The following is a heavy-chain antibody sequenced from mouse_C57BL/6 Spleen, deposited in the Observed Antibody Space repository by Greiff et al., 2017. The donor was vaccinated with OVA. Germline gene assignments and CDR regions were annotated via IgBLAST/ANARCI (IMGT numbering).Heavy chain of an antibody. J-gene: IGHJ2*01. Sequence: VQLQQPGAELVKPGASVKLSCKASGYTFTSYWMHWVKQRPGQGLEWIGMIHPNSGSTNYNEKFKSKATLTVDKSSSTAYMQLSSLTSEDSAVYYCARVTTVVEGTDYWGQGTTLTVSS. D-gene: IGHD1-1*01. CDR3: ARVTTVVEGTDY. CDR2: IHPNSGST. V-gene: IGHV1-64*01. CDR1: GYTFTSYW.